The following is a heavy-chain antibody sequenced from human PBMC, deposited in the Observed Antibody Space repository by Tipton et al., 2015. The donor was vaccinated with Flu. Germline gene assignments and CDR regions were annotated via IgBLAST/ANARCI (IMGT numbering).Heavy chain of an antibody. CDR1: GGSIRSGSFY. V-gene: IGHV4-61*02. Sequence: TLSLTCSVSGGSIRSGSFYWSWIRQPAGKGLEWIGRIYTGGRTNYNPSLKGRVTISIDTSQKQFSLELRSVTAADTAVYYCAREKIPNTYYYDSSGYTNYFDSWGQGALVTVSS. D-gene: IGHD3-22*01. CDR2: IYTGGRT. J-gene: IGHJ4*02. CDR3: AREKIPNTYYYDSSGYTNYFDS.